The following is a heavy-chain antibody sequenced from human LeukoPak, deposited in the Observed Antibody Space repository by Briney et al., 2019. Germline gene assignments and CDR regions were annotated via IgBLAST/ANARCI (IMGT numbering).Heavy chain of an antibody. D-gene: IGHD3-22*01. Sequence: GASVKVSCKTSGYTFTAYYMHWVRQAPGQGLEWMGWINPNSGGTIYAQKFQGRVTMTRDTSISTAYMELSRLRSDDTAVYYCARRKYYYDSSGYSFDYWGQGTLVTVSS. V-gene: IGHV1-2*02. CDR2: INPNSGGT. CDR1: GYTFTAYY. J-gene: IGHJ4*02. CDR3: ARRKYYYDSSGYSFDY.